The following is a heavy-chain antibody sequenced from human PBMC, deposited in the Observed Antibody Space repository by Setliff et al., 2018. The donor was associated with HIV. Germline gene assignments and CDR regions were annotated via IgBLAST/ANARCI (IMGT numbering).Heavy chain of an antibody. CDR1: GFTFSNYA. Sequence: GGSLRLSCAASGFTFSNYAMHWVRQAPGKGLEWVGRIKSRVDGETTAYAAPLKGRFTISRDDSKNTLYLQMDSLSTEDTAVYYCILLGMHGALNIWGQGTMVTVS. V-gene: IGHV3-15*01. CDR2: IKSRVDGETT. J-gene: IGHJ3*02. CDR3: ILLGMHGALNI. D-gene: IGHD7-27*01.